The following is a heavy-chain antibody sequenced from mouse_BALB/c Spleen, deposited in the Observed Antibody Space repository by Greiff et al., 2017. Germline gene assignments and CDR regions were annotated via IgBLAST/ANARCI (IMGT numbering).Heavy chain of an antibody. CDR3: ALVTTATGGDWYMDV. Sequence: EVNVVESGGGLVQPGGSRKLSCAASGFTFSSFGMHWVRQAPEKGLEWVAYISSGSSTIYYADTVKGRFTISRDNPKNTLFLQMTSLRSEDTAMYDCALVTTATGGDWYMDVWGAGTTVTVSS. D-gene: IGHD1-2*01. J-gene: IGHJ1*01. CDR2: ISSGSSTI. CDR1: GFTFSSFG. V-gene: IGHV5-17*02.